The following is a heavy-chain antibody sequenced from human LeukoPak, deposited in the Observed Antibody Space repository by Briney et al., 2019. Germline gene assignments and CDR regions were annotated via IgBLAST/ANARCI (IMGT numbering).Heavy chain of an antibody. D-gene: IGHD2-2*01. CDR2: IYYTGRT. V-gene: IGHV4-31*03. CDR1: GGSINSGGYY. Sequence: SETLSRTCTVSGGSINSGGYYWNWIRQHPGKGLEWIGYIYYTGRTFYNPSLKSRVAMSVDTSKNQFSLRLSSVTAADTAVYYCARGYCTATSCYFPLKGFDPWGQGTLVTVSS. CDR3: ARGYCTATSCYFPLKGFDP. J-gene: IGHJ5*02.